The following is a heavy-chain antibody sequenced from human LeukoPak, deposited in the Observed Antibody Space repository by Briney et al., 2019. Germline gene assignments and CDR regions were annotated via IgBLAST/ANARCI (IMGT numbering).Heavy chain of an antibody. CDR3: ATDLFEYYYGSGAPRGV. Sequence: ASVKVSCKVSGYTLTELSMHWVRQAPGKGLEWMGGFDPEDGETICAQKFQGRVTMTKDTSTDTAYMELSSLRSEDTAVYYCATDLFEYYYGSGAPRGVWGKGTTVTVSS. CDR2: FDPEDGET. V-gene: IGHV1-24*01. D-gene: IGHD3-10*01. J-gene: IGHJ6*04. CDR1: GYTLTELS.